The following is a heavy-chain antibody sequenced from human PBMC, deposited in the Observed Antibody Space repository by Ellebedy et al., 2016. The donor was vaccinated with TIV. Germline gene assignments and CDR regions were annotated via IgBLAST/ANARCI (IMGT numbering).Heavy chain of an antibody. V-gene: IGHV1-2*02. CDR2: INPNSGGT. CDR1: GYTFIGYY. D-gene: IGHD6-13*01. Sequence: ASVKVSCXGSGYTFIGYYMYWVRQAPGQGLEWMGWINPNSGGTKYAQKFQGRVTMTRDTSISTAYMELSRLTSDDTAVYYCARVFGAVGPYDAFDVWGQGTMVTVSS. CDR3: ARVFGAVGPYDAFDV. J-gene: IGHJ3*01.